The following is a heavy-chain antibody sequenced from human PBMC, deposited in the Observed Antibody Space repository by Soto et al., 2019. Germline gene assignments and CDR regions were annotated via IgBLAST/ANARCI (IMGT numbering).Heavy chain of an antibody. V-gene: IGHV3-7*01. CDR2: IKQDGSEK. D-gene: IGHD3-22*01. Sequence: GSLRLSCAASVFTFSSYWMSLVRQAPGKGLEWVANIKQDGSEKYYVDSVKGRFTISRDNAKNSLYLQMNSLRAEDTAVYYCARGTWYYDSSGYEPHGYWGQGTLVTVS. CDR3: ARGTWYYDSSGYEPHGY. CDR1: VFTFSSYW. J-gene: IGHJ4*02.